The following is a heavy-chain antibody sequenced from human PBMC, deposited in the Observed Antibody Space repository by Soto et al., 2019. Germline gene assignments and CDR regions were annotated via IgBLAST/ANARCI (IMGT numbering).Heavy chain of an antibody. D-gene: IGHD6-13*01. Sequence: EVQLLESGGGLAQPGGSLRLSCAASGFTFINYAMSWVRQAPGKGLEWVSTIGGGDGSTYYADSVKGRFTISRDNSNSALYLQMNSLRVGDTAIYYCAKGILVKPPGTRTFDIWGQGTMVIVSS. CDR2: IGGGDGST. J-gene: IGHJ3*02. V-gene: IGHV3-23*01. CDR1: GFTFINYA. CDR3: AKGILVKPPGTRTFDI.